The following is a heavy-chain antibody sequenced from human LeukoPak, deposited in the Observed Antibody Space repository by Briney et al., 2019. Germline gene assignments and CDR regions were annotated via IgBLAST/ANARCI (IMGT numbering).Heavy chain of an antibody. CDR1: GFIFKNYA. CDR3: ARASFGVIVGPDY. D-gene: IGHD3-3*01. CDR2: VTSSGGST. J-gene: IGHJ4*02. V-gene: IGHV3-23*01. Sequence: PGGSLRLSCAASGFIFKNYAMNWVRQAPGKGLEWVSAVTSSGGSTYYADSVKGQFTISRDNSKNTLSLQMNSLRAEDTAVYYCARASFGVIVGPDYWGQGTLVTVSS.